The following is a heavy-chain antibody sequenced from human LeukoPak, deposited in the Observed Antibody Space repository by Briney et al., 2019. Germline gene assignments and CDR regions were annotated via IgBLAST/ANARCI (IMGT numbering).Heavy chain of an antibody. Sequence: GASVKVSCKTSGYIFSRYGFSWVRQAPGQGLAWIGWIGVFNGNRNFVKSVQGRITLTADTSMNTTYIELRSLTSDDTAVYFCGRDWDWHVQFWGQGTLITVSS. J-gene: IGHJ4*02. CDR3: GRDWDWHVQF. CDR2: IGVFNGNR. V-gene: IGHV1-18*01. D-gene: IGHD1-26*01. CDR1: GYIFSRYG.